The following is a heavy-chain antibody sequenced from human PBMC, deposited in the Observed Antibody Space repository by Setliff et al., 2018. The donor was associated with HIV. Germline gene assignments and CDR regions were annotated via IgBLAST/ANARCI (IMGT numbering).Heavy chain of an antibody. CDR2: VNHYGHI. J-gene: IGHJ4*02. D-gene: IGHD2-21*02. CDR1: GGSFSGYY. V-gene: IGHV4-34*01. CDR3: AITIVGVTTEMY. Sequence: SETLSLTCAVYGGSFSGYYWNWIRQSPERGLEWIVEVNHYGHINYNPSLQSRVTVSVDTSKPQFSLKVKSVTAADTAVYYCAITIVGVTTEMYWGQGTLVTVSS.